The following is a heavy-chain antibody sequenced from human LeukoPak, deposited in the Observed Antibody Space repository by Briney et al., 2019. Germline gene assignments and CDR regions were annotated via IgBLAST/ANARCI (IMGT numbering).Heavy chain of an antibody. CDR2: LGQDGSYQ. CDR3: ARDVGYSFGPKYDAFDL. Sequence: GGSLRLSCAASGFSFSSYWMSWVRHVPGKGLEWVANLGQDGSYQNSLDSVKGRFTISRDNAKNSLYLQMNNLRAEDTAVYFCARDVGYSFGPKYDAFDLWGQGTLVTVSS. V-gene: IGHV3-7*01. J-gene: IGHJ3*01. D-gene: IGHD5-18*01. CDR1: GFSFSSYW.